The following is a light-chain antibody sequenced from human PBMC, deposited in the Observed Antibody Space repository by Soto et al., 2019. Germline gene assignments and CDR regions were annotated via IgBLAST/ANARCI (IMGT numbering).Light chain of an antibody. V-gene: IGLV1-44*01. CDR1: SSNIGSNT. J-gene: IGLJ1*01. CDR2: ADN. CDR3: AAWDDTLDAYV. Sequence: QSVVTQPPSASGTPGQRVTISSSGSSSNIGSNTVNWYQHLPGTAPKLLIYADNQRPSGVPDRFSGSKSGTSASLAISGLQPEDEGDDYCAAWDDTLDAYVFGTGTKLTVL.